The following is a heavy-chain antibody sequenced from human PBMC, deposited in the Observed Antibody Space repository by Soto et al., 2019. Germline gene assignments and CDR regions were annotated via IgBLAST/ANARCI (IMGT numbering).Heavy chain of an antibody. V-gene: IGHV3-23*01. J-gene: IGHJ6*03. D-gene: IGHD5-18*01. CDR1: GLNFSSDP. Sequence: GGSLRLSCAASGLNFSSDPMRWLRQAPEKRMDWVSATSASCGSTYYADSVKGRLTNSRDNSKNTLYLQMNSLRAEDTAVYYCATKFPQGYSYGYTGSLALYMDVWGKGTTVTVSS. CDR2: TSASCGST. CDR3: ATKFPQGYSYGYTGSLALYMDV.